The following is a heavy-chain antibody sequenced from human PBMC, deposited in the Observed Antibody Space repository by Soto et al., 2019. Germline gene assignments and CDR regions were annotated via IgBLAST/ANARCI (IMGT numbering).Heavy chain of an antibody. V-gene: IGHV5-10-1*01. Sequence: PGESLKISCKGSGYSFTSYWISWVRQMPGKGLEWMGRIDPSDSYTNYSPSFQGHVTISADKSISTAYLQWSSLKASDTAMYYCARADMVRGVIITLPYWDFDLWGRGTLVTVSS. J-gene: IGHJ2*01. CDR3: ARADMVRGVIITLPYWDFDL. D-gene: IGHD3-10*01. CDR1: GYSFTSYW. CDR2: IDPSDSYT.